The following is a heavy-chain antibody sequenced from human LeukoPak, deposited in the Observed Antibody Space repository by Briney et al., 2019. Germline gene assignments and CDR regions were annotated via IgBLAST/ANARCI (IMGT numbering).Heavy chain of an antibody. CDR1: GGTVSRYP. V-gene: IGHV1-2*02. Sequence: ASVKVSCKASGGTVSRYPISWVRQAPGQGLEWMGWINPNSGGTNYAQKFQGRVTMTRDTSISTAYMELSRLRSDDTAVYYCAREVGWQQLVHYWGQGTLVTVSS. CDR3: AREVGWQQLVHY. D-gene: IGHD6-13*01. CDR2: INPNSGGT. J-gene: IGHJ4*02.